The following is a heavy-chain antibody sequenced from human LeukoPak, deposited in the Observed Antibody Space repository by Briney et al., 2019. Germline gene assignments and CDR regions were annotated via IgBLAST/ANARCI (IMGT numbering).Heavy chain of an antibody. CDR1: GFTFDDYA. J-gene: IGHJ4*02. Sequence: GRSLRLSCAASGFTFDDYAMHWVRQAPGKGLEWVSGISWNSGSIGYADFVKGRFTISRDNAKNSLYLQMNSLRAEDTALYYCAKAHMSGSYFDYWGQGTLVTVSS. CDR3: AKAHMSGSYFDY. V-gene: IGHV3-9*01. CDR2: ISWNSGSI. D-gene: IGHD1-26*01.